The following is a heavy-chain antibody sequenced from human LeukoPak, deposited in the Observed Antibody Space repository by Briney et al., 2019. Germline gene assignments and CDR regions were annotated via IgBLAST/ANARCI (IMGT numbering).Heavy chain of an antibody. CDR3: ARVGGIRTYFDY. CDR1: GFTFDDYA. Sequence: GGSLRLSCAASGFTFDDYAMHWVRQAPGKGLEWVSLISGDGGSTYYADSVKGRSTISRDNSKNSLYLQMNSLRAEDTAVYYCARVGGIRTYFDYWGQGTLVTVSS. CDR2: ISGDGGST. V-gene: IGHV3-43*02. D-gene: IGHD2-15*01. J-gene: IGHJ4*02.